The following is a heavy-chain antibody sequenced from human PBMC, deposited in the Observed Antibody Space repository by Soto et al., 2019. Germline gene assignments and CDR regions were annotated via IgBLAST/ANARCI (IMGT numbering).Heavy chain of an antibody. Sequence: DVQLVESGGGLVKPGGSLRLSCVASGFTFSNAWMNWVRQAPGKGLEWVGRIKLTVDGGSTSYAAPVKGRFTLSRDDSKNTLYLQMNGLKTDDTAVYYCTVGDIAGDFDYWGQGTRVTVSS. CDR2: IKLTVDGGST. V-gene: IGHV3-15*01. D-gene: IGHD5-12*01. CDR3: TVGDIAGDFDY. CDR1: GFTFSNAW. J-gene: IGHJ4*02.